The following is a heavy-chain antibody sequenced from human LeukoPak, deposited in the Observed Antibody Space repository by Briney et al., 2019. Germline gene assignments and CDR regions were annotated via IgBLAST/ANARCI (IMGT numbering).Heavy chain of an antibody. D-gene: IGHD5/OR15-5a*01. CDR3: TRQYSVSSTDY. CDR2: IYHSGTT. J-gene: IGHJ4*02. V-gene: IGHV4-38-2*02. Sequence: SETLSLTCTVSGYSINSGYYWDWIRPPPGKGLEWIGSIYHSGTTYYNPSLKGRVTISVDTSMNQFSLKLTSVTAADTAVYFCTRQYSVSSTDYWGQGTLVTVSS. CDR1: GYSINSGYY.